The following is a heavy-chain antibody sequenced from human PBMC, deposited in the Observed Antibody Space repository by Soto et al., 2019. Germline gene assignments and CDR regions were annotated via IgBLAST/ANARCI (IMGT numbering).Heavy chain of an antibody. Sequence: SETLSLTCTVSGGSISSYYWSWIRQPPGKGLEWIGYIYYSGSTNYNPSLKSRVTISVDTSKNQFSLRLSSVTAADTAVYYCARLVRGDYNFDYWGQGTLVTVSS. V-gene: IGHV4-59*01. CDR2: IYYSGST. CDR1: GGSISSYY. D-gene: IGHD4-17*01. CDR3: ARLVRGDYNFDY. J-gene: IGHJ4*02.